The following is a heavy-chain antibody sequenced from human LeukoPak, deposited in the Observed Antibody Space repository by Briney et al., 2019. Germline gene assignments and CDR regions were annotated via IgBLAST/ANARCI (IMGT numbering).Heavy chain of an antibody. D-gene: IGHD4-17*01. CDR2: MNPNSGNT. CDR1: GYTFTRYD. J-gene: IGHJ4*02. CDR3: ARVHGDYGGVSY. V-gene: IGHV1-8*01. Sequence: ASVKVSCKASGYTFTRYDINWVRQASGQGLEWMGWMNPNSGNTGCAQKFQGRVTMTRNTSISTAYMELSSLRSEDTAVYYCARVHGDYGGVSYWGQGTLVTVSS.